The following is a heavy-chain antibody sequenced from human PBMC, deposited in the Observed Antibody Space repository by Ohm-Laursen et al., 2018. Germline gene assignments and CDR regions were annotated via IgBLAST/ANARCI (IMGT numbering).Heavy chain of an antibody. Sequence: GTLSLTCTVSGDSINNYYWSWIRQPAGKGLEWIGRMYATGSSNYNPSLNSRVTMSVDTSRNQFSLKLTSVTAADTAEYYCAVSEVRYSFTYLADFWGQGTLVTVPS. CDR3: AVSEVRYSFTYLADF. J-gene: IGHJ4*02. CDR2: MYATGSS. V-gene: IGHV4-4*07. D-gene: IGHD3-9*01. CDR1: GDSINNYY.